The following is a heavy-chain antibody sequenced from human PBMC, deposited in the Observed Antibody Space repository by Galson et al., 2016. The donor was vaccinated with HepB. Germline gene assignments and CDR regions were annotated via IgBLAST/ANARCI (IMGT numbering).Heavy chain of an antibody. V-gene: IGHV3-7*01. CDR3: ARNRRGDFGWLLASYFDY. J-gene: IGHJ4*02. CDR1: RLSFGSFW. Sequence: SLRLSCAASRLSFGSFWMSWVRQGRSGRLEWVAHIKGDGTEESYADSARGRFTISRDNSKSSLFLQMDSLEMEDTAVYYCARNRRGDFGWLLASYFDYWGRGTPVTVSS. CDR2: IKGDGTEE. D-gene: IGHD3-9*01.